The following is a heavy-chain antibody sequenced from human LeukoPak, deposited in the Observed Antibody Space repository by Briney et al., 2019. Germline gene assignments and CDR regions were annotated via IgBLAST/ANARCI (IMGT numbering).Heavy chain of an antibody. CDR2: INQSGSS. CDR3: ARGPRIAAGDTVDY. J-gene: IGHJ4*02. V-gene: IGHV4-34*01. D-gene: IGHD6-13*01. CDR1: GGSFSDYF. Sequence: SETLSLTCAVYGGSFSDYFWSWVRQPPGRGLEWIGEINQSGSSTYNPSLKSRVTMSVDTSKNQLSLKMTSVTAADTAVYYCARGPRIAAGDTVDYWGQGTLVTVSS.